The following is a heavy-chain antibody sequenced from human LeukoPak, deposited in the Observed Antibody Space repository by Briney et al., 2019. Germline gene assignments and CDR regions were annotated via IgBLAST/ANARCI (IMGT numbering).Heavy chain of an antibody. CDR3: ARGPGVDSRSVYAFDI. CDR2: IYTSGST. J-gene: IGHJ3*02. CDR1: GGSISSYY. Sequence: SETLSLTCTVSGGSISSYYRSWIRQPPGKGLEWIGYIYTSGSTNYNPSLKSRVTISVDTSKNQFSLKLSSVTAADTAVYYCARGPGVDSRSVYAFDIWGQGTMVTVSS. D-gene: IGHD6-6*01. V-gene: IGHV4-4*09.